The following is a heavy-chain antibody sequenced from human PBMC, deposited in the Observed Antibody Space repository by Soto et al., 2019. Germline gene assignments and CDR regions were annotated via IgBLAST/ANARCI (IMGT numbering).Heavy chain of an antibody. J-gene: IGHJ4*02. Sequence: ASVKVSCKASGYTFTSYGISWVRQAPGQGLEWMGWISAYNGNTNYAQKLQGRVTMTTDTSTSTAYMELRSLRSDDTAVYYCARDRRQQLAPRKLDYWGQGTLVTVSS. CDR2: ISAYNGNT. V-gene: IGHV1-18*01. D-gene: IGHD6-13*01. CDR3: ARDRRQQLAPRKLDY. CDR1: GYTFTSYG.